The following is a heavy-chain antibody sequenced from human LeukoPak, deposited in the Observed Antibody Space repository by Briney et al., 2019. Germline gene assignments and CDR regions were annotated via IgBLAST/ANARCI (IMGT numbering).Heavy chain of an antibody. CDR2: IYYSGGT. V-gene: IGHV4-31*03. D-gene: IGHD3-16*01. J-gene: IGHJ5*02. Sequence: SETLSLTCTVSGDSFNSGSFYWSWIRQHLVKGLEWIGFIYYSGGTYYNPSFRSRVTISVDTSKNQFSLQLSSVTPADTAMYYCARASRGQDWFDPWGQGTLVTVSS. CDR3: ARASRGQDWFDP. CDR1: GDSFNSGSFY.